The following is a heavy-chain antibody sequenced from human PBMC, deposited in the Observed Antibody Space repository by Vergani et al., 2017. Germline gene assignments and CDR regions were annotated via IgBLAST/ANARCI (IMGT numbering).Heavy chain of an antibody. Sequence: VQLVESGGGVVQRGGSLRLSCATSGFTFSSHAMSWVRQVHGQGLEWVSSIINTGDSTHYADSVKGRFTISRDNSKNTLYLQMNSLRVEDTAVYYCGRGSDNYNWGQGTLVTVSS. CDR2: IINTGDST. CDR1: GFTFSSHA. V-gene: IGHV3-23*04. J-gene: IGHJ4*02. D-gene: IGHD5-24*01. CDR3: GRGSDNYN.